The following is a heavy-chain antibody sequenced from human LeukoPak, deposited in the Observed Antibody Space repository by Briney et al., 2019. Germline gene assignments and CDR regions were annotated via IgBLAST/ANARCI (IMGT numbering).Heavy chain of an antibody. CDR3: ATESSLSN. V-gene: IGHV3-30*04. CDR1: GLTFSSLA. CDR2: ISYDGTYA. D-gene: IGHD2/OR15-2a*01. Sequence: PGGSLRLSCVASGLTFSSLAMDWVRQAPGKGLEWVGDISYDGTYASYAGSVRGRFTISRDNSKNTLYLQMNSLRTEDTAVYYCATESSLSNWGLGTLVTVSS. J-gene: IGHJ4*02.